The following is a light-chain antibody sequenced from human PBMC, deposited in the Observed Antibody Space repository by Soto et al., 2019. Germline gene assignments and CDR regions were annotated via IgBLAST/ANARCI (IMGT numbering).Light chain of an antibody. Sequence: DIQMTQSPSTLSASVGDRVTITCRASQSISSWLAWYQQKPGKAPKLLIYKASSLESGVPSRFSGSGSGTEFTLTISILQPDDFATYYCQQYNSYSLTFGGGTKLEIK. J-gene: IGKJ4*01. V-gene: IGKV1-5*03. CDR2: KAS. CDR1: QSISSW. CDR3: QQYNSYSLT.